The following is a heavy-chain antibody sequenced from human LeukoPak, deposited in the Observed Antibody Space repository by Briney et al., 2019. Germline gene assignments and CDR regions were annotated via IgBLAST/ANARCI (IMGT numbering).Heavy chain of an antibody. J-gene: IGHJ4*02. CDR3: ARETSAAGTQHLDY. CDR2: IYYSGST. D-gene: IGHD6-13*01. CDR1: GGSISSSSYY. Sequence: SETLSLTCTVSGGSISSSSYYWGWIRQPPGKGLEWIGSIYYSGSTYYNPSLKSRVTISVDTSKNQFSLKLSSVTAADTAMYYCARETSAAGTQHLDYWGQGTLVTVSS. V-gene: IGHV4-39*07.